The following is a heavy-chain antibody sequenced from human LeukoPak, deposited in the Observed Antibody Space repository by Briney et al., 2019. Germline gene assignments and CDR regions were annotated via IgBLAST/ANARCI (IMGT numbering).Heavy chain of an antibody. D-gene: IGHD6-13*01. V-gene: IGHV3-23*01. Sequence: GGSLRLSCAASGFTFSSYAMSWVRQAPGKGLVWVSAISGSGGSTYYADSVKGRFTISRDNSKNTLYLQMNSLRAEDTAVYYCAKDLQSGIADLYAFDIWGQGTMVTVSS. J-gene: IGHJ3*02. CDR2: ISGSGGST. CDR3: AKDLQSGIADLYAFDI. CDR1: GFTFSSYA.